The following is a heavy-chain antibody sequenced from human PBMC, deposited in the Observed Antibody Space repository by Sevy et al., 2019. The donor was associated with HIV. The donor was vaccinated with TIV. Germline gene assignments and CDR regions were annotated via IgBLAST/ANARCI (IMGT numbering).Heavy chain of an antibody. Sequence: GGSLRLSCAASGFTFSDYYMSWIRQAPGKGREWVSYISSSSSYTNYADSVKGRFTISRDNAKNSLYLQMNSLRAEDTAVYYCAAFLYGSGSYYPGFDYWGQGTLVTVSS. V-gene: IGHV3-11*06. D-gene: IGHD3-10*01. CDR1: GFTFSDYY. CDR2: ISSSSSYT. CDR3: AAFLYGSGSYYPGFDY. J-gene: IGHJ4*02.